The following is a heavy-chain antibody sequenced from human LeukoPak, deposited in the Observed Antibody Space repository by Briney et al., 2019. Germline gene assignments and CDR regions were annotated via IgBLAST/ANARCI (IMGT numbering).Heavy chain of an antibody. V-gene: IGHV3-48*03. Sequence: SGGSLRLSCAASGFTFSSYEMNWVRQAPGKGLEWVSYISSSGSTIYYADSVKGRFTISRDNAKNSLYLQMNSLRAEDTAVYYCARDGYVGWHFDLWGRGTPVTVSS. CDR1: GFTFSSYE. CDR2: ISSSGSTI. J-gene: IGHJ2*01. CDR3: ARDGYVGWHFDL. D-gene: IGHD1-26*01.